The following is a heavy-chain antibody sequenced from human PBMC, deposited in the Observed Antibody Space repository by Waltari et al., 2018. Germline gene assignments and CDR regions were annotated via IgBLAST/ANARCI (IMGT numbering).Heavy chain of an antibody. CDR3: ARDRDYYGMDV. Sequence: VQLVESGGGVVQPGMSLRVSCAASGFTFRSYAMHWVRQAPGKGLEWVAVISYDGSNKYYADSVKGRFTISRDNSKNTLYLQMNSLRAEDTAVYYCARDRDYYGMDVWGQGTTVTVSS. CDR1: GFTFRSYA. J-gene: IGHJ6*02. CDR2: ISYDGSNK. V-gene: IGHV3-30*01.